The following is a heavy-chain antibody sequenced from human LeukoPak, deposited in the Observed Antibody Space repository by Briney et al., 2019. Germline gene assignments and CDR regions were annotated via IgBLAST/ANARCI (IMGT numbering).Heavy chain of an antibody. CDR1: GLTFNDYS. CDR2: ISSTSTYI. J-gene: IGHJ4*02. D-gene: IGHD4-17*01. V-gene: IGHV3-21*01. Sequence: GGSLRLSCAASGLTFNDYSMNWVRQAPGKGLEWVSSISSTSTYIYYADSVKGRFTISRDNAKNSLYLQMNSLRAEDTAIYYCARGGDYGDFDYWGQGTLVTVSS. CDR3: ARGGDYGDFDY.